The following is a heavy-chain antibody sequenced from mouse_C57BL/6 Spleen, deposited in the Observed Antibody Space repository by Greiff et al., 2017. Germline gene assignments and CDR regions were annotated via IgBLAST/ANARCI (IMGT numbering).Heavy chain of an antibody. CDR2: ISSGSSTI. CDR1: GFTFSDYG. CDR3: ARGPYYCGSSYGYFDV. J-gene: IGHJ1*03. V-gene: IGHV5-17*01. D-gene: IGHD1-1*01. Sequence: EVMLVESGGGLVKPGGSLKLSCAASGFTFSDYGMHWVRQAPEKGLEWVAYISSGSSTIYYADTVKGRFTISRDNAKNTLFLQMTSLRSEDTAMYYCARGPYYCGSSYGYFDVWGTGTTVTVSS.